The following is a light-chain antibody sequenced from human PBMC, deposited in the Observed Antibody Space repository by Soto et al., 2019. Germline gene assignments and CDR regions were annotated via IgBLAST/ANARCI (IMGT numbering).Light chain of an antibody. J-gene: IGKJ2*01. CDR1: QSVASTY. Sequence: IVLTQSPATLSVSPGERVTLSCRASQSVASTYLAWYQQRPGQAPRLLISGASTRATGIPARFSGSGSGTEFTLTISSLQSEDFAVYYCQQYNNWPPYTFGQETKLEIK. CDR2: GAS. V-gene: IGKV3-15*01. CDR3: QQYNNWPPYT.